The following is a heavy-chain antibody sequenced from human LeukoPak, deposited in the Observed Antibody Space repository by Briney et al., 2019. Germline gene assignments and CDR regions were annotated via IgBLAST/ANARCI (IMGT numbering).Heavy chain of an antibody. J-gene: IGHJ5*02. Sequence: PGGSLRLSCAASGFTITPYWMHWVRQVPGKGLVWVSRINSDGYSTNYADSVKGRFTISRDKAKNTLYLQINNLRADDTAVYYCARDNGFSLFATWGPGTLVTVSS. CDR1: GFTITPYW. CDR2: INSDGYST. V-gene: IGHV3-74*01. CDR3: ARDNGFSLFAT. D-gene: IGHD5-18*01.